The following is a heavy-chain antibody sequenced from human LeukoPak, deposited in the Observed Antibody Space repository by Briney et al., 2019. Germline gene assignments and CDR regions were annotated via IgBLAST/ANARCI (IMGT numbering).Heavy chain of an antibody. CDR2: IKSKTDGGTT. CDR3: TTDGLVVVPAAPFDY. D-gene: IGHD2-2*01. CDR1: GFTFSNAW. V-gene: IGHV3-15*01. J-gene: IGHJ4*02. Sequence: PGGSLRLSCAASGFTFSNAWMSWVRQAPGKGLEWVGRIKSKTDGGTTDYAAPVKGRFTISRDDSKNTLYLQMNGLKTEDTAVYYCTTDGLVVVPAAPFDYWGQGTLVTVSS.